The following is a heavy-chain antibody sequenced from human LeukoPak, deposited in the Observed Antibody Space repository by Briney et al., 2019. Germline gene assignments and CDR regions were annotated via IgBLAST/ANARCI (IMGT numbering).Heavy chain of an antibody. D-gene: IGHD3-22*01. CDR1: GYTFTSYG. J-gene: IGHJ4*02. Sequence: ASVKVSCKASGYTFTSYGISWVRQAPGQGLEWMGWISAYNGNTNYAQKLQGRVTMTTDTSTSTAYMELRSLRSDDTAVYYCARVEDYYDSSGYYPPIGYWGQGTLVTVSS. CDR2: ISAYNGNT. V-gene: IGHV1-18*01. CDR3: ARVEDYYDSSGYYPPIGY.